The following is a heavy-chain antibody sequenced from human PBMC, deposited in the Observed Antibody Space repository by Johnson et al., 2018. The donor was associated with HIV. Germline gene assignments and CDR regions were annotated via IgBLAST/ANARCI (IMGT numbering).Heavy chain of an antibody. V-gene: IGHV3-53*01. CDR3: ARGSGVITGGASDAFDI. CDR2: IYSGGST. CDR1: GFTVSSNY. Sequence: VQLVESGGGLIQPGGSLRLSCAASGFTVSSNYMSWVRQAPGQGLEWVSVIYSGGSTYYADSVKGRFTISRDNSKNTLYLQMNSLRAEDTAVYYWARGSGVITGGASDAFDIWGQGTMVTVSS. J-gene: IGHJ3*02. D-gene: IGHD3-10*01.